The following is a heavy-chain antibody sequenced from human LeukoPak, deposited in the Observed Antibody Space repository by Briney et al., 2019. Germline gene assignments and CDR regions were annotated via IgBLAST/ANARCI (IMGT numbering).Heavy chain of an antibody. J-gene: IGHJ6*02. CDR1: GGTFSSYA. D-gene: IGHD4-17*01. Sequence: SVKVSCKASGGTFSSYAISWVRQAPGQGLEWMGRIIPILGIANYAQKFQGRVTITADKSTSTAYMELSSLRSEDTAVYYCARGCYGDYYYYDGMDVWGQGTTVTVSS. CDR3: ARGCYGDYYYYDGMDV. V-gene: IGHV1-69*04. CDR2: IIPILGIA.